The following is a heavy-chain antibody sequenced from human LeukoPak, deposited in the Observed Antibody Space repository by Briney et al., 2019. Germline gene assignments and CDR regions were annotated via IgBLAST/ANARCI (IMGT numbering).Heavy chain of an antibody. D-gene: IGHD2-2*01. J-gene: IGHJ4*02. CDR3: AREGGLYCSSTSCYM. CDR1: GGSLSSGGYY. Sequence: PSGTLCPTRTVSGGSLSSGGYYWSWIRPPPGKGLGGVGRIYTSGSTNYNPSLKSRVTISVDTSKNQFSLKLSSVTAADTAVYYCAREGGLYCSSTSCYMGGQGTLVTVSS. V-gene: IGHV4-61*02. CDR2: IYTSGST.